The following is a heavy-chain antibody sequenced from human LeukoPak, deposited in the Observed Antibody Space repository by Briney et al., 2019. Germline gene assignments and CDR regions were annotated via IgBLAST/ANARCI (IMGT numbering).Heavy chain of an antibody. CDR1: GFTFSSYW. V-gene: IGHV3-7*03. Sequence: PGGSLRLSCAGSGFTFSSYWMTWVRQAPGKGLEWVANIRQDGSEKFYVDSVKGRFVISRDSAKNLVSLEMNSLRAEDTAVYYCARGYCSSVSCPEGSPLSRLWGQGTQVTVSS. D-gene: IGHD2-15*01. CDR2: IRQDGSEK. J-gene: IGHJ4*02. CDR3: ARGYCSSVSCPEGSPLSRL.